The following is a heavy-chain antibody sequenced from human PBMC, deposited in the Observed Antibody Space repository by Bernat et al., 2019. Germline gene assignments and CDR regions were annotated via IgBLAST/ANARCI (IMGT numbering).Heavy chain of an antibody. J-gene: IGHJ4*02. CDR2: IRSKAYGGTT. Sequence: EVELVESGGGLAQPGRSLRLSCKASGFTFGDYPMSWVRQAPGKGLEWVGFIRSKAYGGTTEYAASVKGRFTISRDDSKSIAYLQMNSLRSEDTAVYYCTTDYTGWYTFDFWGQGTLVTVSS. V-gene: IGHV3-49*04. D-gene: IGHD3-16*01. CDR3: TTDYTGWYTFDF. CDR1: GFTFGDYP.